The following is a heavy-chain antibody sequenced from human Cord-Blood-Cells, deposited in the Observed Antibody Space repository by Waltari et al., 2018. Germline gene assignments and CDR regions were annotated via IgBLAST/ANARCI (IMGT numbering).Heavy chain of an antibody. V-gene: IGHV4-34*01. D-gene: IGHD4-17*01. CDR1: GGSFSGYY. CDR3: ARLNGDXFDY. Sequence: QVQLQQWGAGLLKPSETLSLTCAVYGGSFSGYYWSWIRQPPGKGLAWIGEINHSGSSNXXXXXXXXXTXXXXXSXXXXSLKXXXVXAADTXXXYXARLNGDXFDYWGXGTXVTVSS. CDR2: INHSGSS. J-gene: IGHJ4*01.